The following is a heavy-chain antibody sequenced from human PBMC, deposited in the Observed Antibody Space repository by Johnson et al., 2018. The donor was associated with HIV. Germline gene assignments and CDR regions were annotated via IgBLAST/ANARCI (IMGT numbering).Heavy chain of an antibody. D-gene: IGHD5-18*01. CDR3: ARLPSGDSRDAFDI. J-gene: IGHJ3*02. V-gene: IGHV3-30*04. CDR2: ISYDGNSK. Sequence: QVQLVESGGGVVQPGRSLRLSCAASGFTFSSYPMHWVRQAPGKGLEWVAFISYDGNSKYFADSVKGRFTISRDNSKNTLYLQMNSLRPEDTAVYYCARLPSGDSRDAFDIWGQGTMVTVSS. CDR1: GFTFSSYP.